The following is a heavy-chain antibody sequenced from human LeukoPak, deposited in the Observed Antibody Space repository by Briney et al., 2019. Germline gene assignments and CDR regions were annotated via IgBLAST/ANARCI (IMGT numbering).Heavy chain of an antibody. Sequence: GGSLRLSCAASGFSFSSSAMTWVRQAPGKGLERVSGISGSGGGTYDADSVKGRFTISRDNSKNTLDLQMNSLRVEDTAVYYCAKVTMVGWYFDLWGRGTLVTVSS. J-gene: IGHJ2*01. D-gene: IGHD4/OR15-4a*01. V-gene: IGHV3-23*01. CDR1: GFSFSSSA. CDR2: ISGSGGGT. CDR3: AKVTMVGWYFDL.